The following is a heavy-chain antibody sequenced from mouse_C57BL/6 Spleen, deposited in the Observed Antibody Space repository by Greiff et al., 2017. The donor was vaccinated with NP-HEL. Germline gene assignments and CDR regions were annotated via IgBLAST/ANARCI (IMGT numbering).Heavy chain of an antibody. CDR3: ARMEYYYGSSPYYFDY. J-gene: IGHJ2*01. CDR2: IDPANGNT. CDR1: GFNIKNTY. V-gene: IGHV14-3*01. D-gene: IGHD1-1*01. Sequence: EVQLQQSVAELVRPGASVKLSCTASGFNIKNTYMHWVKQRPEQGLEWIGRIDPANGNTKYAPKFQGKATITADTSSNTAYLQLSSLTSEDTAIYYCARMEYYYGSSPYYFDYWGQGTTLTVSS.